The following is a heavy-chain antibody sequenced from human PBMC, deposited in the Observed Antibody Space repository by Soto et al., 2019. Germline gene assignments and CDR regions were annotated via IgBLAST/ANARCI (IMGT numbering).Heavy chain of an antibody. Sequence: EVQLVEAGGGLVQPGGSLRLSCAASGFTVSSNYMSWVRQAPGKGLEWVSVIYSGGSTFYADSVKGRFTISRDNSKNTVYLQMNSLGAEDAGVYYCAREIGRGAAQTNYMDVWGKGTTVTVS. D-gene: IGHD6-6*01. CDR3: AREIGRGAAQTNYMDV. CDR2: IYSGGST. J-gene: IGHJ6*03. CDR1: GFTVSSNY. V-gene: IGHV3-66*01.